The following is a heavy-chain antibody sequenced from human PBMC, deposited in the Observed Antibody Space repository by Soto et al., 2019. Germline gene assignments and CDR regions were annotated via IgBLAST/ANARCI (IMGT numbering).Heavy chain of an antibody. V-gene: IGHV3-7*03. CDR2: IKQDGSEK. Sequence: GGSLRLSCAASGFTFSSYWMSWVRQAPGKGLEWVANIKQDGSEKYYVDSVKGRFTISRDNAKNSLYLQMNSLRAEDTAVYYCARVHGSGKHGAGGMGVWGQGTTVTVSS. CDR3: ARVHGSGKHGAGGMGV. J-gene: IGHJ6*02. D-gene: IGHD3-10*01. CDR1: GFTFSSYW.